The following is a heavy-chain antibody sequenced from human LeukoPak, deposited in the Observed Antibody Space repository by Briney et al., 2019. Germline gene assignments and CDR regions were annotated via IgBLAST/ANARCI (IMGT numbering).Heavy chain of an antibody. CDR2: MYHSGNT. Sequence: SETLSLTRSVFGGSISSSNYYWGWIRQPPGKGLEWIATMYHSGNTHYNPSLNSRVTMSVDTSNNHFSLKLSSVTAADTAVYYCARDVAAASGLNWFDPWGQGTLVTVSS. CDR1: GGSISSSNYY. J-gene: IGHJ5*02. D-gene: IGHD6-13*01. V-gene: IGHV4-39*07. CDR3: ARDVAAASGLNWFDP.